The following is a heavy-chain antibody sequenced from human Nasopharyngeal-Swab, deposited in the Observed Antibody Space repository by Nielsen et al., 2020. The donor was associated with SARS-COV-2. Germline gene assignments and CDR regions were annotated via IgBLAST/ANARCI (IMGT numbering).Heavy chain of an antibody. Sequence: SETLSLTCTASGGSISSSSYYWGWIRQPPGKGLEWIGSIYYSGSTYYNPSLKSRVTISVDTSKNQFSLKLSSVTAADTAVYYCARGPLPRYCSGGSCYSRYYYYMDVWGKGTTVTVSS. CDR1: GGSISSSSYY. V-gene: IGHV4-39*01. CDR2: IYYSGST. J-gene: IGHJ6*03. CDR3: ARGPLPRYCSGGSCYSRYYYYMDV. D-gene: IGHD2-15*01.